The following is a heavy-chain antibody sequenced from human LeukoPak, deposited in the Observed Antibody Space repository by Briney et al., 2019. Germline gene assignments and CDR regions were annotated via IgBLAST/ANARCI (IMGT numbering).Heavy chain of an antibody. V-gene: IGHV3-53*01. J-gene: IGHJ3*02. CDR2: VYMAGSK. D-gene: IGHD3-9*01. CDR1: GFTVTDYY. Sequence: GGSLRLSCALSGFTVTDYYMSWVRQAPGKGLEWVSVVYMAGSKYYAQPVRGRFTVSRDTSKSTVYLQMNSLRVEDTAVYYCARNSDILTESYGAFDMWGQGTMVTVSS. CDR3: ARNSDILTESYGAFDM.